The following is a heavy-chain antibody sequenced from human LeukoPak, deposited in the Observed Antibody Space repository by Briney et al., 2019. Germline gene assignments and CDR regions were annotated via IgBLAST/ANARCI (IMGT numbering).Heavy chain of an antibody. Sequence: SETLSLTCTVSGGSISSYYWSWIRQPAGKGLEWIGRIYTSGSTNYNPSLKRRVTMSVDTSKNQFSLKLSSVTAADTAVYYCARDNYDSSGYYYPFDYWGQGTLVTVSS. D-gene: IGHD3-22*01. J-gene: IGHJ4*02. CDR3: ARDNYDSSGYYYPFDY. CDR2: IYTSGST. CDR1: GGSISSYY. V-gene: IGHV4-4*07.